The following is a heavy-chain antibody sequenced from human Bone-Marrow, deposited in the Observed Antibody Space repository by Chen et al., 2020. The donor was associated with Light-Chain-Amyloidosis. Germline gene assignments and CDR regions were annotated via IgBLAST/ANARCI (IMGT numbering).Heavy chain of an antibody. J-gene: IGHJ2*01. CDR2: ITDNGGTT. V-gene: IGHV3-64*01. Sequence: EVQILESGGDLVQPGGSLRLSCAASGFTFSTYAMHWVRQAPGKGLEYVSAITDNGGTTYYANSVKGRFTISRDNSKNTLYLQMGSLRVEDMAVYYCARDTLGTDWYFDLWGRGTLVTVSS. D-gene: IGHD1-26*01. CDR3: ARDTLGTDWYFDL. CDR1: GFTFSTYA.